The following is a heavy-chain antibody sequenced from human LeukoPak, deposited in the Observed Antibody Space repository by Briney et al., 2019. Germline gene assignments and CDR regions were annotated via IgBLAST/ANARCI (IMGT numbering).Heavy chain of an antibody. CDR3: ARDRSFYYDSSGYYPPYFDY. CDR2: IYTSGST. Sequence: SETLSLTCTVSGGSISSYYWSWIRQPAGKGLEWIGRIYTSGSTNYNPSLKSRVTMSVDTSKNQFSLKLSSVTAADTAVYYCARDRSFYYDSSGYYPPYFDYRGQGTLVTVSS. CDR1: GGSISSYY. D-gene: IGHD3-22*01. J-gene: IGHJ4*02. V-gene: IGHV4-4*07.